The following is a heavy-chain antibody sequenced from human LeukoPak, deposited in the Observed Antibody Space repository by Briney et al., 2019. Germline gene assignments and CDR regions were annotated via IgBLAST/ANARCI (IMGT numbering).Heavy chain of an antibody. J-gene: IGHJ6*02. V-gene: IGHV3-7*01. CDR3: ARAVSPSAGMDV. CDR2: INHNGNVN. CDR1: GFTFSSYW. Sequence: GGSLRLSCAASGFTFSSYWMNWARQAPGKGLEWVASINHNGNVNYYVDSVKGRFTISRDNAKNSLYLQMNSLRAEDTAVYYCARAVSPSAGMDVWGQGTMVTVSS.